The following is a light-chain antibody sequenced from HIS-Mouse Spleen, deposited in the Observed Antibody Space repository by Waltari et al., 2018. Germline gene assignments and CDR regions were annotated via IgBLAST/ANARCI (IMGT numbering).Light chain of an antibody. J-gene: IGLJ2*01. CDR2: EGS. CDR1: SSDVGSYNL. V-gene: IGLV2-23*01. CDR3: CSYAGSSTVV. Sequence: QSALTQPASVSGSPGQSITISCTGTSSDVGSYNLLSWYHQPPGKAPKLMIYEGSKRPSGVSNRFSGSKSGNTASLTISGLQAEDEADYYCCSYAGSSTVVFGGGTKLTVL.